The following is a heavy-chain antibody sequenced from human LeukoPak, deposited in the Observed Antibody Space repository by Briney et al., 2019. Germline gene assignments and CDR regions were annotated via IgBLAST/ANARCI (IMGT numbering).Heavy chain of an antibody. J-gene: IGHJ5*01. V-gene: IGHV3-23*01. D-gene: IGHD3-10*01. CDR1: GFTFGSYG. CDR3: AKVHSGSGIYGWFDS. CDR2: TNAGGSHS. Sequence: GGSLRLSCVGSGFTFGSYGLIWVRQAPGKGLEWVSGTNAGGSHSYYADSVKGRFSNSRDNSRNTLYLQMNSLRAEDTATYYRAKVHSGSGIYGWFDSWGQGTHVTVSS.